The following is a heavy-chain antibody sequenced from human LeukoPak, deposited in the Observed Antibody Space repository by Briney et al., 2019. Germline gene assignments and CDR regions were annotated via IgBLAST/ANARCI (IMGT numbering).Heavy chain of an antibody. CDR2: IYYSGST. V-gene: IGHV4-59*01. D-gene: IGHD2-21*02. CDR1: GGSISSYY. CDR3: AREKVTYCGGDSWCHAFYI. Sequence: SETLFLTCTVSGGSISSYYWSWIRQPPGKGLEWIGYIYYSGSTNYNPSLTSRVTISVDTSQNQFSLKLSSVTAADTAVYYCAREKVTYCGGDSWCHAFYIWGEGTLVTVSS. J-gene: IGHJ3*02.